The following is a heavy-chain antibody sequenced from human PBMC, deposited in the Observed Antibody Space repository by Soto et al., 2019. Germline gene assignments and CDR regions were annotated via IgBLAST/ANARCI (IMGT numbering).Heavy chain of an antibody. CDR1: GFTFSSYW. CDR2: IKQDGSEK. V-gene: IGHV3-7*01. CDR3: ARDESYDILTGYYTPQRFDY. D-gene: IGHD3-9*01. Sequence: GGSLRLSCAVPGFTFSSYWMSWVRQDPGKGLEWLANIKQDGSEKYYVDSVKGRFTISRDNAKNSLYLQMNSLRAEDTAVYYCARDESYDILTGYYTPQRFDYWGQGSLVTVSS. J-gene: IGHJ4*02.